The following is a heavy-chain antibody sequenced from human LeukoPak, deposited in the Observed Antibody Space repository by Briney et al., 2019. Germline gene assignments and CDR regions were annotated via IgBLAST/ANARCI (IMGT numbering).Heavy chain of an antibody. Sequence: SETLSLTCAVSGYSITSSSWWGWIRQPPGKGLEWIGYIYHSGTTYYNPSLQSRVTMSVDTSKNQFSLKLNSVTAADTAVYYCARHYGPWGQGTLVTVSS. CDR3: ARHYGP. V-gene: IGHV4-28*01. J-gene: IGHJ5*02. CDR2: IYHSGTT. CDR1: GYSITSSSW. D-gene: IGHD3-16*01.